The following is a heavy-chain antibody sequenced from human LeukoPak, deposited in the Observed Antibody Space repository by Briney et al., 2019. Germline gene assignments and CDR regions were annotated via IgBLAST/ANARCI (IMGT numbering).Heavy chain of an antibody. CDR3: AAVWSGDSYYYYMDV. V-gene: IGHV1-18*01. Sequence: ASVKVSCKASGYTFTSYGISWVRQAPGQGLEWMGWISAYNGNTNYAQKFQGRVTITADESTSTAYMELSSLRSEDTAVYYCAAVWSGDSYYYYMDVWGKGTTVTISS. D-gene: IGHD3-3*01. CDR1: GYTFTSYG. J-gene: IGHJ6*03. CDR2: ISAYNGNT.